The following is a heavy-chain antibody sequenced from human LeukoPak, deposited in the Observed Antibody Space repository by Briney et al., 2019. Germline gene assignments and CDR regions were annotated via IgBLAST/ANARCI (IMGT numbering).Heavy chain of an antibody. V-gene: IGHV3-23*01. CDR3: AREGVGVVVITAALDY. Sequence: GGSLRLSCAASGFTFSSYAMSWVRQAPGKGLEWVSAISGSGGSTYYADSVKGRFTISRDNSKNTLYLQMNSLRAEDTALYYCAREGVGVVVITAALDYWGQGTLVTVSS. CDR1: GFTFSSYA. CDR2: ISGSGGST. D-gene: IGHD3-22*01. J-gene: IGHJ4*02.